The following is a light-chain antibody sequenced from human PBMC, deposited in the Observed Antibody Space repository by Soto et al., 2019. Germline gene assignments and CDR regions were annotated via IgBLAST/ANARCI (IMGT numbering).Light chain of an antibody. Sequence: VLTQSPGTLSLSPGEGATLSCRASQSVSSYLAWYQQKPGQAPRLLIYDASNRATGIPARFSGSGSGTDFTLTISSLEPEDFAVYYCQQRSNWPPGLTFGGGTKVDIK. CDR1: QSVSSY. CDR2: DAS. J-gene: IGKJ4*01. V-gene: IGKV3-11*01. CDR3: QQRSNWPPGLT.